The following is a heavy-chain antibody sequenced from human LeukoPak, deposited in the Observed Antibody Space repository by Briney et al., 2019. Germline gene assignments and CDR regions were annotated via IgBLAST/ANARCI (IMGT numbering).Heavy chain of an antibody. J-gene: IGHJ6*03. D-gene: IGHD3-3*01. CDR3: AREYYDFWSGTYYYYYYYMDV. CDR2: IKQDGSEK. Sequence: PGGSLRLSCAASGFTFSSYWMSWVRQAPGKGLEWVANIKQDGSEKYYVDSVKGRFTISRDNAKNSLYLQMNSLRAEDTAVYYCAREYYDFWSGTYYYYYYYMDVWGKGTTVTVSS. V-gene: IGHV3-7*01. CDR1: GFTFSSYW.